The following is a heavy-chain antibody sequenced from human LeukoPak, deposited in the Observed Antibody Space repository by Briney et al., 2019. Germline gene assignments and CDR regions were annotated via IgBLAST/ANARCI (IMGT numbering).Heavy chain of an antibody. V-gene: IGHV3-23*01. J-gene: IGHJ5*02. Sequence: GGSLRLSCAASGFTFRNYAMTWVRQAPGKGLEWVSGIRNNGDSTDYSDSVKGRFTISRDNSKNTLYLQMNSLRAEDTAVYYCAKDSRGGLYDFWSGYPTAWGQGTLVTVSS. CDR1: GFTFRNYA. CDR2: IRNNGDST. D-gene: IGHD3-3*01. CDR3: AKDSRGGLYDFWSGYPTA.